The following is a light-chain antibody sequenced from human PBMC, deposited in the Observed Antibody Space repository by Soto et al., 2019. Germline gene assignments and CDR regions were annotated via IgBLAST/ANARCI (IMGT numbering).Light chain of an antibody. Sequence: QSALTQPASVSGSPGQSITISCTGTSSDVGGYNYVSWYQQHPGKAPKLMSYEVSNRPSGVSNRFSGSKSGNTASLTISGLQAEDEADYYCSSYTSSSTRGFGGGTKLTVL. V-gene: IGLV2-14*01. CDR1: SSDVGGYNY. J-gene: IGLJ3*02. CDR2: EVS. CDR3: SSYTSSSTRG.